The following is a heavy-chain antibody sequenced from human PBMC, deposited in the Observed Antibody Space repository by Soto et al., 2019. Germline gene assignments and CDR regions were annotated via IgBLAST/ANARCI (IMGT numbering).Heavy chain of an antibody. J-gene: IGHJ6*02. CDR2: IWYDGSNK. V-gene: IGHV3-33*01. CDR1: GFTFSSYG. CDR3: ARDFNPKGYYYYGMDV. Sequence: GGSLRLSCAASGFTFSSYGMHWVRQAPGKGLEWVAVIWYDGSNKYYADSVKGRFTISRDNSKNTLYLQMNSLRAEDTAVYYCARDFNPKGYYYYGMDVWGQGTTVTVSS.